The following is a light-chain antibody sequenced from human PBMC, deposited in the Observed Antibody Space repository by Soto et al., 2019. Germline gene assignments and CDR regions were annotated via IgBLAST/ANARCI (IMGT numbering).Light chain of an antibody. CDR3: LQDYNYLSWT. CDR2: KAS. V-gene: IGKV1-5*03. Sequence: DIQMTQSPSTLSGSVGDRVTITCRASQTISSWLAWYQQKPGKAPKLLIYKASTLKSGVPSRFSGSGSGTDFTLTISSLQPEDFATYYCLQDYNYLSWTFGQGTKVDIK. J-gene: IGKJ1*01. CDR1: QTISSW.